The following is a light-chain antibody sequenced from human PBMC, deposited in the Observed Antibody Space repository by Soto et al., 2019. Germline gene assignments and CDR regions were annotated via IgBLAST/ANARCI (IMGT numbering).Light chain of an antibody. CDR2: KAS. Sequence: DIQMTQSPSTLSASVGDRVTITCRASQSISSWLAWYQQKPGTAPNLLIYKASTLQSGVPSRFSGSGSGTKFTLTISSLQPDDSATYYCQQYNDNWTFGQGTKLDI. CDR1: QSISSW. V-gene: IGKV1-5*03. J-gene: IGKJ1*01. CDR3: QQYNDNWT.